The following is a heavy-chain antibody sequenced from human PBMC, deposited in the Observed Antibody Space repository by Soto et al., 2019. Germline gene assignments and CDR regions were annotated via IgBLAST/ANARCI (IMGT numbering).Heavy chain of an antibody. CDR1: GFTFSSYG. J-gene: IGHJ6*03. Sequence: PGGSLRLSCAASGFTFSSYGMHWVRQAPGKGLEWVAVISYDGSNKYYADSVKGRFTISRDNSKNTLYLQMNSLRAEDTALYYCAKVGGRITMVREVYYYYYMVVWGKGTTVTVSS. V-gene: IGHV3-30*18. CDR3: AKVGGRITMVREVYYYYYMVV. CDR2: ISYDGSNK. D-gene: IGHD3-10*01.